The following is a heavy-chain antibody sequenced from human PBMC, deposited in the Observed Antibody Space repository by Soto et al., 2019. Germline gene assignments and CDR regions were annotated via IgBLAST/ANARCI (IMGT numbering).Heavy chain of an antibody. Sequence: QVQLVQSGAEVKKPGASVKVSCKASGYTFPSYGISWARQGPGQGLEWMGWISAYNGHTNYAQTLQGRVTMTTDTATSTAYMELRSLRSADTAVYYCAMETVAGTTGFDSWGPGTLVTVSS. V-gene: IGHV1-18*01. J-gene: IGHJ4*02. D-gene: IGHD6-19*01. CDR2: ISAYNGHT. CDR3: AMETVAGTTGFDS. CDR1: GYTFPSYG.